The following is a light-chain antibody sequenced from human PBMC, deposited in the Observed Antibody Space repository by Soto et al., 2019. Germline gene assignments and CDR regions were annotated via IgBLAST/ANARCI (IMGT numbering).Light chain of an antibody. CDR1: QGISYY. V-gene: IGKV1-27*01. J-gene: IGKJ1*01. CDR2: AAS. Sequence: DIQMTQSPSSLSASVGDRVTITCRASQGISYYLAWYQQKPGKVPKLLIYAASTLQSGVPSRFSGSGSGTDFTLTISSLQSEDVATYYCQKYNSAPRTFRQGTKVEIK. CDR3: QKYNSAPRT.